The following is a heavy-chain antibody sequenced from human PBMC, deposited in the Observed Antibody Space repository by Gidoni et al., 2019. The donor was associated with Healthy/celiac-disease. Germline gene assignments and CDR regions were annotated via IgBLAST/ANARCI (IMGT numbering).Heavy chain of an antibody. Sequence: QVQPQESGPGLVKPSGTLSLTCAVPGGSISRSNWWSWVRQPPGKGLEWIGEIYHSGRTNYNPSLKSRVTISVDKSKNQFSLKLSSVTAADTAVYYCAAILGYCSGGSCYPFFDYWGQGTLVTVSS. CDR3: AAILGYCSGGSCYPFFDY. J-gene: IGHJ4*02. D-gene: IGHD2-15*01. CDR1: GGSISRSNW. V-gene: IGHV4-4*02. CDR2: IYHSGRT.